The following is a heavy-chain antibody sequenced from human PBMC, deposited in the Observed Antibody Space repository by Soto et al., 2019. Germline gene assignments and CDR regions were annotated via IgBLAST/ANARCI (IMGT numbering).Heavy chain of an antibody. CDR1: CNSVRNDY. V-gene: IGHV4-59*02. D-gene: IGHD4-17*01. CDR2: ISYSSGH. J-gene: IGHJ4*02. CDR3: ARGRDGDYFDY. Sequence: PSETLSVSWNLSCNSVRNDYNSWIRHPPGTGLEXIGYISYSSGHHNNPSLKSRVTISVETSKNQFSLRLSSVNAADTAVYYCARGRDGDYFDYWGQGTLVTVSS.